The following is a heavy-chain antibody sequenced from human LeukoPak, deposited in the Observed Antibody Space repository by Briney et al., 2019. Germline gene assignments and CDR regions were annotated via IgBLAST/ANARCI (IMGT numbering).Heavy chain of an antibody. Sequence: ASVKDSCKASGYTFTSYGISWVRQAPGQGLEWMGWISAYNGNANYAQKLQGRVTMTTDTSTSTAYMELRSLRSDDTAVYYCSLLGYCSSTSCFDFDYWGQGTLVTVSS. CDR3: SLLGYCSSTSCFDFDY. V-gene: IGHV1-18*04. J-gene: IGHJ4*02. CDR2: ISAYNGNA. CDR1: GYTFTSYG. D-gene: IGHD2-2*01.